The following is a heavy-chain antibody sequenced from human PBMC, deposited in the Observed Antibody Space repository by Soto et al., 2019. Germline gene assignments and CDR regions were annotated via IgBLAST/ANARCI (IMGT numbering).Heavy chain of an antibody. Sequence: QVQLVESGGGVVQPGRSLRLSCAASGFTFSSYGMHWVRQAPGKGLEWVAVIWYDGSNKYYADSVKGRFTISRDNSKNTLYLQMNSLRAEDTAVYYCARDFGYCSSTSCYVLGLGFKRYYYYSGMDVWGQGTTVTVSS. J-gene: IGHJ6*02. CDR2: IWYDGSNK. D-gene: IGHD2-2*01. CDR3: ARDFGYCSSTSCYVLGLGFKRYYYYSGMDV. CDR1: GFTFSSYG. V-gene: IGHV3-33*01.